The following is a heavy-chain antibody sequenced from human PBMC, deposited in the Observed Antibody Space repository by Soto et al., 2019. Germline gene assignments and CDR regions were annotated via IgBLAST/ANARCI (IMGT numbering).Heavy chain of an antibody. CDR3: ARERDYYDSSGRGPVD. CDR1: GFTFSSYG. D-gene: IGHD3-22*01. J-gene: IGHJ4*02. CDR2: IWYDGSNK. Sequence: GGSLRLSCAASGFTFSSYGMHWVRQAPGKGLEWVAVIWYDGSNKYYADSVKGRFTISRDNSKNTLYLQMNSLRAEDTAVYYCARERDYYDSSGRGPVDWGQGTLVTVYS. V-gene: IGHV3-33*01.